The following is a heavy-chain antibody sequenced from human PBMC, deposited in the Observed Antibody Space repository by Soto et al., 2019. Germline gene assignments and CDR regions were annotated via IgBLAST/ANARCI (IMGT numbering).Heavy chain of an antibody. CDR1: GFTFSSYS. D-gene: IGHD6-13*01. CDR2: ISSSSSYI. Sequence: EVQLVESGGGVVKPGGSLRLSCAASGFTFSSYSLNWVRQAPGKGLEWVSSISSSSSYIYYADSVKGRFTISRDNAKNSLYLQMNSLSAEDTAVYYCAIDLELAAANTAGTWGQGTLVTVSS. CDR3: AIDLELAAANTAGT. J-gene: IGHJ5*02. V-gene: IGHV3-21*04.